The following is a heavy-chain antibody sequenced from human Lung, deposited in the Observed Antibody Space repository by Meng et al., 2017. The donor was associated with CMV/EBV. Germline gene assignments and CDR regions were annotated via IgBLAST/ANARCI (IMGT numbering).Heavy chain of an antibody. Sequence: GGSLRLSCAASGFTFSSYSMNWVRQAPGKGLEWVSYLSSSSSSIYYADSVKGRFTISRDNAKNSLYLQMNSLRAEDTAVYYCARDFDWLFGFDSWGQGTLVTVSS. CDR2: LSSSSSSI. J-gene: IGHJ4*02. D-gene: IGHD3-9*01. V-gene: IGHV3-48*04. CDR1: GFTFSSYS. CDR3: ARDFDWLFGFDS.